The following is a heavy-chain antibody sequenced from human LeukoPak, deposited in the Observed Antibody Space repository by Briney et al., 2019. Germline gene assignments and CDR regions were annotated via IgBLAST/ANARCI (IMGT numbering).Heavy chain of an antibody. CDR2: ISSSSSYI. V-gene: IGHV3-21*01. CDR3: ARAGGYYDSSSYYFDY. Sequence: GGSLRLSCAASGFTFSSYSMNWVRQAPGKGLGWVSSISSSSSYIYYADSVKGRFTISRDNAKNSLYLQMNSLRAEDTAVYYCARAGGYYDSSSYYFDYWGQGTLVTVSS. J-gene: IGHJ4*02. CDR1: GFTFSSYS. D-gene: IGHD3-22*01.